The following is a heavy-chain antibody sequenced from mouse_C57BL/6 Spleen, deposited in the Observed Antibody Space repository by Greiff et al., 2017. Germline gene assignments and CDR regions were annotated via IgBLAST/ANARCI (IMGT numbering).Heavy chain of an antibody. CDR1: GYTFTSYW. CDR2: IYPGSGST. V-gene: IGHV1-55*01. Sequence: VQLQQPGAELVKPGASVKMSCKASGYTFTSYWITWVKQRPGQGLEWIGDIYPGSGSTNYNEKFKSKATLTVDTSSSTAYMQLSSLTSEDSAVYDCAGTIYYDYDEGRFAYWGQGTLVTVSA. CDR3: AGTIYYDYDEGRFAY. D-gene: IGHD2-4*01. J-gene: IGHJ3*01.